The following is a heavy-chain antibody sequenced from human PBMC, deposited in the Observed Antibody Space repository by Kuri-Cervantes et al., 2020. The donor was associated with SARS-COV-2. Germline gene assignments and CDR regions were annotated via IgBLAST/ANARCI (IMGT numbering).Heavy chain of an antibody. CDR3: ARGSYLLLGS. V-gene: IGHV1-58*02. J-gene: IGHJ4*02. Sequence: SVKVSCKASGFTFTSSAMQWVRQARGQRLEWIGWIVVGSGNTNYAQKFQERVTITWDMSTSTAYMELRSLKSDDTAVYYCARGSYLLLGSWGQGTLVTVSS. D-gene: IGHD2-21*02. CDR2: IVVGSGNT. CDR1: GFTFTSSA.